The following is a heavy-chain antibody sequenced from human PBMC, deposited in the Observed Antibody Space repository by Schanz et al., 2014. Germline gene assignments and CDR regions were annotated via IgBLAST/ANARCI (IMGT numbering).Heavy chain of an antibody. J-gene: IGHJ6*02. CDR3: ARLVGPSFYYGMDV. CDR1: GDSMSSGGYY. CDR2: IYDSGNT. Sequence: QVQLQESGPGLVKPSQTLSLTCNVSGDSMSSGGYYWNWIRQHPGKGLEWIGYIYDSGNTYYNPSRKSRFTMSIDTSENQFSLNLRSVTGADTAVYYCARLVGPSFYYGMDVWGQGTTVTVSS. V-gene: IGHV4-31*03. D-gene: IGHD2-15*01.